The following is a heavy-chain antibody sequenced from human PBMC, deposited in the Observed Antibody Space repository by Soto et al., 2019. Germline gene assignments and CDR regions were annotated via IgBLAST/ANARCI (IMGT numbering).Heavy chain of an antibody. V-gene: IGHV3-74*01. Sequence: GGSLRLSCAASGVTFISYWMHWVRQATGKGLVWVSRINSDGSSTSYADSVKGRFTISRDNAKNTLYLQMNSLRAEDTAVYYCSLVGYCSGGSCYSGPYYYYGMDVWGQGTTVTVSS. D-gene: IGHD2-15*01. CDR1: GVTFISYW. CDR3: SLVGYCSGGSCYSGPYYYYGMDV. CDR2: INSDGSST. J-gene: IGHJ6*02.